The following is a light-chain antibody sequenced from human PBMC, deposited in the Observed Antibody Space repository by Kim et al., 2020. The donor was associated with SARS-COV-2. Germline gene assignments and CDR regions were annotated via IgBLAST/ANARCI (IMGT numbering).Light chain of an antibody. CDR2: RNN. V-gene: IGLV10-54*01. Sequence: QAGLTQPTSVSKALRQTATLTCTGNSDNVGNQGAAWLQHHQGHPPKLLSSRNNNRPSGISERLSASRSGNTASLTITGLQPEDEADYYCLAWDSSLAAWVFGGGTQLTVL. CDR1: SDNVGNQG. CDR3: LAWDSSLAAWV. J-gene: IGLJ3*02.